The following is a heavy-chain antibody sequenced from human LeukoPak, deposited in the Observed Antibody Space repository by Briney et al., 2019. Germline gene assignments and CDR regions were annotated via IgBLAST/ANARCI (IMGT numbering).Heavy chain of an antibody. CDR1: GYTFIDHH. Sequence: ASVKVSCKASGYTFIDHHILWVRQAPGQGLEWMGWIHPNGRDTQYAQKFQDRMTMTTDTSITTAYMELHSVTSDDTAVYYCSAHYGPGLVWGQGTLITASS. V-gene: IGHV1-2*02. CDR3: SAHYGPGLV. J-gene: IGHJ4*02. CDR2: IHPNGRDT. D-gene: IGHD3-10*01.